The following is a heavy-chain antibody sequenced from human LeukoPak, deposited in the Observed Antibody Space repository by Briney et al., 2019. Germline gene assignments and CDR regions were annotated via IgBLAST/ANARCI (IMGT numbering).Heavy chain of an antibody. V-gene: IGHV3-74*01. CDR2: IKGDGSSI. J-gene: IGHJ4*02. CDR3: ARGALYMYYFDY. CDR1: GFTFDDYA. D-gene: IGHD3-10*01. Sequence: GGSLRLSCAASGFTFDDYAMHWVRQAPGKGLEWVSRIKGDGSSINYADSVEGRFTISRDNAKNTVYLQMNSLRVEDTAVYYCARGALYMYYFDYWGRGTLVTVSS.